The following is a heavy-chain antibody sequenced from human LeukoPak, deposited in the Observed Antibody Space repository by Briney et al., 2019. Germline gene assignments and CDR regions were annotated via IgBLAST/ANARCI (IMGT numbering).Heavy chain of an antibody. D-gene: IGHD6-19*01. V-gene: IGHV4-28*01. CDR1: GDSISSNYW. J-gene: IGHJ3*02. CDR3: ARKGSGWYAFDI. CDR2: IYYSGST. Sequence: SDTLSLTCAVSGDSISSNYWWSWIRQSPEKGLEWIGYIYYSGSTHQNPSLQSRLTMSVDTSKNQFSLKLSSVTAMDTAVYYCARKGSGWYAFDIWGQGTTVTVSS.